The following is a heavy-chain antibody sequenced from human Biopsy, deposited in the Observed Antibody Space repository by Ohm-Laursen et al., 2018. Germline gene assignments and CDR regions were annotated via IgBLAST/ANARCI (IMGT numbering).Heavy chain of an antibody. D-gene: IGHD6-6*01. CDR1: GYSFSTYD. CDR3: ARGYSRRVSIFEASIYWFDT. Sequence: SVKVSCKASGYSFSTYDVNWVRQARGQGLEWMGWMIPSSGKTGYAQRFQGRVTLTMNTSISTAYMELSGLRSEDTAVYLCARGYSRRVSIFEASIYWFDTWGQGTLVTVSS. V-gene: IGHV1-8*01. CDR2: MIPSSGKT. J-gene: IGHJ5*02.